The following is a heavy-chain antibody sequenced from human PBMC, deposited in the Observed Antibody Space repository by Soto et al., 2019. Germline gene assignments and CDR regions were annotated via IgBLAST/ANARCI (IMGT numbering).Heavy chain of an antibody. J-gene: IGHJ4*01. CDR2: TYYRSKWYY. Sequence: LXLPCAITQDSVSSNSAGWSWVMQSPSRGLEWLGRTYYRSKWYYEYAVSVRGRITINPDTSKNQYSLQLSSVTPEDTAVYFCARGEQYSGRIFDYWGQGTLVTVSS. V-gene: IGHV6-1*01. D-gene: IGHD1-26*01. CDR1: QDSVSSNSAG. CDR3: ARGEQYSGRIFDY.